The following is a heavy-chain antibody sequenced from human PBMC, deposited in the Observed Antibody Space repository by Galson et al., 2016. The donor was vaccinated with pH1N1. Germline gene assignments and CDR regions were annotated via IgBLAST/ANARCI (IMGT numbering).Heavy chain of an antibody. CDR1: GGSISSGNW. CDR2: IYHSGNT. CDR3: VRAATVTTTGVYFQH. Sequence: ETLSLTCGVSGGSISSGNWWSWVRQPPGKGLEWIGDIYHSGNTNNNPSLKSRVAISVDKSKNQFYLKLSSVTAADTAVYYCVRAATVTTTGVYFQHWGRGTLVTVSS. D-gene: IGHD4-11*01. J-gene: IGHJ1*01. V-gene: IGHV4-4*02.